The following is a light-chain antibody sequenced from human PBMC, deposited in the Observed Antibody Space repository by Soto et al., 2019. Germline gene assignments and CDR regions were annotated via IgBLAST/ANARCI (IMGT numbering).Light chain of an antibody. CDR3: ETWEV. V-gene: IGLV4-60*02. J-gene: IGLJ2*01. Sequence: QSVLTQSSSASASLGSSVKLTCTLSSGHSSYIIAWHQQQPGKAPRYLMKLEGSGSYNKGSGVPDRFSGSSSGADRYLTISNLQFEDEADYYCETWEVFGGGTKLTVL. CDR1: SGHSSYI. CDR2: LEGSGSY.